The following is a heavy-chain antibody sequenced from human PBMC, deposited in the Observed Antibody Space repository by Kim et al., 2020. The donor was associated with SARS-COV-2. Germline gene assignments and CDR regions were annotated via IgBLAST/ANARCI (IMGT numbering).Heavy chain of an antibody. V-gene: IGHV3-23*01. Sequence: CVKGRFTISRDNFKNTMYVQMSRLRAEDTAIYYCAKDRTDYGDYVVDFDFWGQGTLVTASS. CDR3: AKDRTDYGDYVVDFDF. D-gene: IGHD4-17*01. J-gene: IGHJ4*02.